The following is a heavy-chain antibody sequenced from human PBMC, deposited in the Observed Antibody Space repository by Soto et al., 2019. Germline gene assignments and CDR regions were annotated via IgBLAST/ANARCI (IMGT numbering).Heavy chain of an antibody. V-gene: IGHV1-69*01. D-gene: IGHD3-10*01. Sequence: QVQLVQSGAEVKKPGSSVKVSSKASGCTFSSYDISWVRQAPGQAREWMGGIIPIFGTANYAQKFQGRGTITADESTSTAYMELSSLRSEDTAVYYCAKENYGSGSSNGFEPWGQGTLVTDAS. CDR1: GCTFSSYD. CDR2: IIPIFGTA. CDR3: AKENYGSGSSNGFEP. J-gene: IGHJ5*02.